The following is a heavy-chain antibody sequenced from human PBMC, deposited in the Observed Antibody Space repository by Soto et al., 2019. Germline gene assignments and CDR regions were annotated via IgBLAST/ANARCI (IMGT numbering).Heavy chain of an antibody. Sequence: QITLKESGPTLVKPTQTLTLTCTFSGFSLSTSGVGVGWIRQPPGKALEWLALIYWNDDKRYSPSMKSRLTIAQGTSKNQVVLTMTNMDTVDTATYSCAHIWEGIASRCDWFDPWGQETLVTVSS. J-gene: IGHJ5*02. V-gene: IGHV2-5*01. CDR3: AHIWEGIASRCDWFDP. CDR1: GFSLSTSGVG. CDR2: IYWNDDK. D-gene: IGHD6-6*01.